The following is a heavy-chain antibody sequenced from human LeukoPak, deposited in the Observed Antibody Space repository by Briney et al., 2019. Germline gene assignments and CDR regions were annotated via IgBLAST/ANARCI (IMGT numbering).Heavy chain of an antibody. CDR3: AKSRGLSLYNE. Sequence: SETLSLTCTVSGGSISSVSYYWGWIRQPPGKGLEWIGRIYYTGDTSYTPSLKSRVTISVDTSKNQFFLKLNSVTAADTAVYYCAKSRGLSLYNEWGQGTLVTVSS. J-gene: IGHJ4*02. CDR1: GGSISSVSYY. V-gene: IGHV4-39*01. D-gene: IGHD3/OR15-3a*01. CDR2: IYYTGDT.